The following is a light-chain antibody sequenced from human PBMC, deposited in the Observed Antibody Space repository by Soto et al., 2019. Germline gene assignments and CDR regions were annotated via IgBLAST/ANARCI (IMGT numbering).Light chain of an antibody. CDR3: QKYTNVPA. Sequence: DIQMTQSPSSLSASVGDRVTITCRASQGISNYLAWYQQIPGKVPKLLISAASTLQSGVPSRFSGSGSGTDFPLTISSLQPEDVATYYCQKYTNVPAFGGGTKVESK. CDR1: QGISNY. V-gene: IGKV1-27*01. CDR2: AAS. J-gene: IGKJ4*01.